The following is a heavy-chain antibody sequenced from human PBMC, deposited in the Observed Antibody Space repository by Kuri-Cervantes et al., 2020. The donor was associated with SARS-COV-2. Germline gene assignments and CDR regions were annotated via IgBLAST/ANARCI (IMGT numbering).Heavy chain of an antibody. CDR3: AKDIGSDDAFDI. J-gene: IGHJ3*02. V-gene: IGHV3-9*01. CDR1: GFTFDDYA. CDR2: ISWNSGSI. D-gene: IGHD2-2*03. Sequence: GGSLRLSCAASGFTFDDYAMHWVRQAPGKGLEWVSGISWNSGSIGYADSVKGRFTISRDNAKNSLYLQMNSLRAEDTALYYCAKDIGSDDAFDIWGQGTMVTVSS.